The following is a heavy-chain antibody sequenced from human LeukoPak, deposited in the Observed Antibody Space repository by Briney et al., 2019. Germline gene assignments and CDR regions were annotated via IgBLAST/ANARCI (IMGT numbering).Heavy chain of an antibody. D-gene: IGHD6-13*01. Sequence: ASVKVSCKVSGYTLTELSMHWVRQAPGKGLEWMGGFDPEDGGTIYAQKFQGRVTMTEDTSTDTAYMELSSLRSEDTAVYYCATAGSSSWDYDYWGQGTLVTVSS. CDR3: ATAGSSSWDYDY. V-gene: IGHV1-24*01. J-gene: IGHJ4*02. CDR2: FDPEDGGT. CDR1: GYTLTELS.